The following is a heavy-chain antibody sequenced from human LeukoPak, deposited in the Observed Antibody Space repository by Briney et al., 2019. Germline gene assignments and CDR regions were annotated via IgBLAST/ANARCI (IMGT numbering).Heavy chain of an antibody. V-gene: IGHV1-46*01. CDR3: ARAMGGSGGRNYYYYYGMDV. CDR1: GYTFTSYY. CDR2: INPSGGST. Sequence: ASVKVSCMASGYTFTSYYMHWVRQAPGQGLEWMGIINPSGGSTSYAQKFQGRVTMTRGTSTSTVYMELSSLRSGDTAVYYCARAMGGSGGRNYYYYYGMDVWGQGTTVTVSS. J-gene: IGHJ6*02. D-gene: IGHD3-10*01.